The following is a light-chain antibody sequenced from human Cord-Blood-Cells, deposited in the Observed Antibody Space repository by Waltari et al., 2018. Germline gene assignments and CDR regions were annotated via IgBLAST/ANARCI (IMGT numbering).Light chain of an antibody. V-gene: IGKV4-1*01. CDR3: QQYYSTPYT. CDR1: QSVLYSSNNKNY. J-gene: IGKJ2*01. CDR2: WAS. Sequence: DIVMTQSTGSLVVSLGERATINCKSSQSVLYSSNNKNYLAWYQQKPGQPPKLLLYWASTRESEVPDRFSGSGSGTDFTLTISSLQAEDVAVYYCQQYYSTPYTFGQGTKLEIK.